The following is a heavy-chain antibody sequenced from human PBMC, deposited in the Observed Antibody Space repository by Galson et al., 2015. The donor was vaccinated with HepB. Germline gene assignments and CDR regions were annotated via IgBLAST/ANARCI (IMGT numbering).Heavy chain of an antibody. Sequence: SLRLSCAASGFTFMNYGMHWVRQAPGKGLEWVAFISYDGGDKYYADSVKGRFTISRDNSKNTLYVQMNSLRDDDTAVYYCATRDAFDIWGQGTMVTVSS. V-gene: IGHV3-30*03. J-gene: IGHJ3*02. CDR3: ATRDAFDI. CDR1: GFTFMNYG. CDR2: ISYDGGDK.